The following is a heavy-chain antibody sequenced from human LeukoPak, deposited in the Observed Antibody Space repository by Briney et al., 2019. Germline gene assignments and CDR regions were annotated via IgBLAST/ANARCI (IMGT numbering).Heavy chain of an antibody. J-gene: IGHJ5*02. Sequence: VASVKVSCKASGGTFSSYAISWVRQAPGHGLEWMGGIIPIFGTANYAQKFQGRVTITADESTSTAYMELSSLRSEDTAVYYCARTNWNDDGQFDPWGQGTLVTVSS. CDR2: IIPIFGTA. D-gene: IGHD1-1*01. CDR3: ARTNWNDDGQFDP. V-gene: IGHV1-69*01. CDR1: GGTFSSYA.